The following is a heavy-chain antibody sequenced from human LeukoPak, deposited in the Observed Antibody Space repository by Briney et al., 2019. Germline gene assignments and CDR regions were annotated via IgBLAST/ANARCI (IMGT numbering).Heavy chain of an antibody. Sequence: GESLKISCKGSGYSFTSYWIGWVRQIPGKGLEWMGIIYPGDSDTRYSPSFQGQVTISADKSISTAYLQWSSLKASDTAMYYCARHIEYYYGSGSYFDYWGQGTLVTVSS. J-gene: IGHJ4*02. CDR3: ARHIEYYYGSGSYFDY. CDR2: IYPGDSDT. D-gene: IGHD3-10*01. V-gene: IGHV5-51*01. CDR1: GYSFTSYW.